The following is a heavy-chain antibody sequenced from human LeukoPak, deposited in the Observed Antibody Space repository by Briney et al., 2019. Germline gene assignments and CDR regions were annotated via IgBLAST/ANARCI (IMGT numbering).Heavy chain of an antibody. J-gene: IGHJ5*02. D-gene: IGHD3-3*01. CDR3: ARGLGLRFLEWFGNWFDP. CDR2: INHSGST. Sequence: SSETLSLTCAVYGGSFSGYYWSWIRQPPGKGLEWIGEINHSGSTNYNPSLKSRVTISVDTSKNQFSPKLSSVTAADTAVYYCARGLGLRFLEWFGNWFDPWGQGTLVTVSS. CDR1: GGSFSGYY. V-gene: IGHV4-34*01.